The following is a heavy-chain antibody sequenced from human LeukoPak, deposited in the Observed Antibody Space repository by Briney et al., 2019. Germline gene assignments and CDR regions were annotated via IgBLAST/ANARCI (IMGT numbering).Heavy chain of an antibody. CDR2: IYSGGST. CDR1: GFTVSSNY. V-gene: IGHV3-66*01. CDR3: ARDRTGQQLISRKEYYYMDV. Sequence: GGSLRLSCAASGFTVSSNYMSWVRQAPGKGLEWVSIIYSGGSTYYADSVKGRSTISRDNSKNTLYLQMNSLRAEDTAVYYCARDRTGQQLISRKEYYYMDVWGKGTTVTISS. J-gene: IGHJ6*03. D-gene: IGHD4-11*01.